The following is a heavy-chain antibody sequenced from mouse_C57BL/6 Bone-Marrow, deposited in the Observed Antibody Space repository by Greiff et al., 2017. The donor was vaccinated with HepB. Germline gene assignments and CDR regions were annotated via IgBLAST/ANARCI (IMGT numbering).Heavy chain of an antibody. V-gene: IGHV1-52*01. Sequence: LQPGAELVRPGSSVKLSCKASGYTFTSYWMHWVKQRPIQGLEWIGNIDPSDSETHYNQKFKDKATLTVDKSSSTAYMQLSSLTSEDSAVYYCARKIYYDYDAWFAYWGQGTLVTVSA. D-gene: IGHD2-4*01. J-gene: IGHJ3*01. CDR3: ARKIYYDYDAWFAY. CDR2: IDPSDSET. CDR1: GYTFTSYW.